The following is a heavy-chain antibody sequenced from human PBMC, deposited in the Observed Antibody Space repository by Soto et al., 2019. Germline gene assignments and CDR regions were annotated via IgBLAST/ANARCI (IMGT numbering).Heavy chain of an antibody. V-gene: IGHV3-74*01. CDR3: ARAVVRYDFWSGYSYPPYFDY. D-gene: IGHD3-3*01. CDR1: GFTFSSYW. J-gene: IGHJ4*02. CDR2: INSDGSST. Sequence: GSLRLSCAASGFTFSSYWMHWVRQAPGKGLVWVSRINSDGSSTSYADSVKGRFTISRDNAKNTLYLQMNSLRAEDTAVYYCARAVVRYDFWSGYSYPPYFDYWGQGTLVTVSS.